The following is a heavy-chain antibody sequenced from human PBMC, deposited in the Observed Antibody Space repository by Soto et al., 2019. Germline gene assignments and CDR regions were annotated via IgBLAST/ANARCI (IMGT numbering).Heavy chain of an antibody. CDR2: ISGPGGVI. J-gene: IGHJ4*02. D-gene: IGHD6-13*01. CDR1: GFTFRSFA. Sequence: EVQLLESGGGLVQPGRSLTLSCEASGFTFRSFAISWVRQAPGKGLEWVSTISGPGGVIYYSDYVKGRFTISRDSSRNTVYLQMNGLRADDTAVYYCANDRIEDDSSWYDSYDYWGQGTLVTVSS. CDR3: ANDRIEDDSSWYDSYDY. V-gene: IGHV3-23*01.